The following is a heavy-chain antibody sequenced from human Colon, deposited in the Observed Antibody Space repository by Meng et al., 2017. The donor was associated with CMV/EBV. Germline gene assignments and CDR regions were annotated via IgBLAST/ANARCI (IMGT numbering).Heavy chain of an antibody. J-gene: IGHJ3*02. CDR1: GCSISSDDYF. Sequence: QGQCKGWGPGMVRASQALALTCTVSGCSISSDDYFWSWIRQSPGKGLEWIGYIYFNGNVYYNPCLQSRVTISVDTSKNQFSLKVSSVTATDTAVYYCAREVNRVADSDAFDIWGQGTMVTVSS. CDR2: IYFNGNV. D-gene: IGHD6-19*01. CDR3: AREVNRVADSDAFDI. V-gene: IGHV4-30-4*08.